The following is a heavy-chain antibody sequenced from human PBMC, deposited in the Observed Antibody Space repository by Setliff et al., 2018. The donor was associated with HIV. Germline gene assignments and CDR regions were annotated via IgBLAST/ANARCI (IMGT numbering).Heavy chain of an antibody. J-gene: IGHJ6*02. Sequence: PGESLKISCKGSGYSFSSYWIGWVRQMPGKGLEWMGIIYPGDSDTRYSPSFQGQVTISADKSISTAYLQCSSLKASDTAMYYCARLGGICSGGSCTALAYTMDVWGPGTTVTVSS. CDR1: GYSFSSYW. CDR3: ARLGGICSGGSCTALAYTMDV. CDR2: IYPGDSDT. D-gene: IGHD2-15*01. V-gene: IGHV5-51*01.